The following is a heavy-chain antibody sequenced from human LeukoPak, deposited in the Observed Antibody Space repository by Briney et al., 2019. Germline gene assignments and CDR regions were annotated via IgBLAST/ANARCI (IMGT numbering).Heavy chain of an antibody. CDR1: GGSISSGGYY. CDR2: IYYSGST. Sequence: PSETLSLTCTVSGGSISSGGYYWSWIRQHPGKGLEWIGSIYYSGSTYYNPSLKSRVTISVDTSKNQFSLKLSSVTAADTAVYYCARASIAKGIDYWGQGTLVTVSS. V-gene: IGHV4-31*03. CDR3: ARASIAKGIDY. D-gene: IGHD6-13*01. J-gene: IGHJ4*02.